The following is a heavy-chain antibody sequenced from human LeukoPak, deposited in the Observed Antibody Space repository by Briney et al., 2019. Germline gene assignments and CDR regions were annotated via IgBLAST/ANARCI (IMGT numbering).Heavy chain of an antibody. D-gene: IGHD2-21*01. J-gene: IGHJ4*02. V-gene: IGHV3-23*01. CDR2: ISGSESNS. Sequence: GRSLRLSCAASGFTFNNFAMSWVRQAPGKGLEWVSLISGSESNSYYADSVKGRFTISRDNSKNTLYLDMNTLSAEDTAMYYCAKRQFNPGETVDPGSLDYWGQGTLVTVSS. CDR1: GFTFNNFA. CDR3: AKRQFNPGETVDPGSLDY.